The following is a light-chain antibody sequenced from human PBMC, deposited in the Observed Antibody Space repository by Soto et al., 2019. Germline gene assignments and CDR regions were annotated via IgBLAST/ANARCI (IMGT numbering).Light chain of an antibody. CDR1: QSTSRW. Sequence: DIQMTQSPSTLSASVGDRVTITCRASQSTSRWLAWYQQKPGKAPKLLIYKASILESGVPSRFSGSGSGTEFSLTISSLQPDDFATYYCQQYNSYSLFTFGQGTKLGIK. J-gene: IGKJ2*01. CDR2: KAS. V-gene: IGKV1-5*03. CDR3: QQYNSYSLFT.